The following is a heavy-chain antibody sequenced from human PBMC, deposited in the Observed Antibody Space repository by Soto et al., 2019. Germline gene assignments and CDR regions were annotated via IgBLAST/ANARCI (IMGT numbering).Heavy chain of an antibody. V-gene: IGHV3-15*07. CDR2: IKSKGHGGTT. J-gene: IGHJ4*02. D-gene: IGHD2-2*01. CDR3: TTDSYASGGGGRFDY. CDR1: GFAFSNAW. Sequence: GSLRLSCAASGFAFSNAWINWVRRAPGKGLEWVGRIKSKGHGGTTDFAAPVRGRFAISRDDSRNLVYMQMNSLNTEDTAVYYCTTDSYASGGGGRFDYWGQGTLVTVSS.